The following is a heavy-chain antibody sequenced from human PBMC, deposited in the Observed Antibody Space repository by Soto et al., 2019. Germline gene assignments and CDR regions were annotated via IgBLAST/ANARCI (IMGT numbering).Heavy chain of an antibody. V-gene: IGHV3-48*01. Sequence: GVPLRLSCTASGFPSSSYTMNWVRQATGKGLERVTYISSTSSTIYYADSVKGRFTISRDNAKNSLYLQMNSLRAEDTAVYYCGRGLQASWTYYDNLTGPNAFDIRGQGTMVTVSS. D-gene: IGHD3-9*01. CDR2: ISSTSSTI. CDR1: GFPSSSYT. CDR3: GRGLQASWTYYDNLTGPNAFDI. J-gene: IGHJ3*02.